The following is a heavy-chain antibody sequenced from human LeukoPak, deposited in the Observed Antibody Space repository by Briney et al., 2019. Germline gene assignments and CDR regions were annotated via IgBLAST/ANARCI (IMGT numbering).Heavy chain of an antibody. Sequence: ASVKVSCKASGYTFTSYGISWVRQAPGQGLEWMGWISAYNGNTNYAQKLQGRVTMTTDTSTSTAYMELRSLRSDDTAVYYCAKVRRIAAAGRVGDEFDYWGQGTLVTVSS. J-gene: IGHJ4*02. D-gene: IGHD6-13*01. CDR3: AKVRRIAAAGRVGDEFDY. CDR2: ISAYNGNT. V-gene: IGHV1-18*01. CDR1: GYTFTSYG.